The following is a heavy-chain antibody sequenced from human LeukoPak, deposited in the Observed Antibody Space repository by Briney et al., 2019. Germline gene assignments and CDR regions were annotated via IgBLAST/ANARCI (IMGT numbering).Heavy chain of an antibody. V-gene: IGHV1-18*01. Sequence: ASVKVSCKASGYTFTSYGISWVRQAPGQGLEWMGWISAYNGNTNYAQKLQGRVTMTTDTSTITAYMELSSLRSEDTAVYYCATGFPGSRAAGTDYWGQGTLVTVSS. J-gene: IGHJ4*02. CDR2: ISAYNGNT. CDR1: GYTFTSYG. CDR3: ATGFPGSRAAGTDY. D-gene: IGHD6-13*01.